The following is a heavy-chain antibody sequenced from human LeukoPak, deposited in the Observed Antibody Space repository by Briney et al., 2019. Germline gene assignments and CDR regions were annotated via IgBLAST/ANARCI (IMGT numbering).Heavy chain of an antibody. J-gene: IGHJ5*02. CDR3: ARVAGSGYYLNWFDP. CDR1: GGSISSYY. Sequence: SETLSLTCTVSGGSISSYYWSWIRQPAGKGLEWIGRIYTSGSTNYNPSLKSRVTMSVDTSKNQFSLKLTSVTAADTAVYYCARVAGSGYYLNWFDPWGQGTLVTVSS. CDR2: IYTSGST. V-gene: IGHV4-4*07. D-gene: IGHD3-22*01.